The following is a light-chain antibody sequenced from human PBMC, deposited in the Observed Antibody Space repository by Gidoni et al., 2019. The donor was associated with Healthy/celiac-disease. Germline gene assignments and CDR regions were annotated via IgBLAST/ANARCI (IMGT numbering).Light chain of an antibody. CDR3: QAWDSSTEV. CDR1: KLGDKY. V-gene: IGLV3-1*01. J-gene: IGLJ2*01. Sequence: ELTQPPSVSVSPGQTASITCSGDKLGDKYACWYQQKPGQSPVLVIYQDSKRPSGIPERFSGSNSGNTATLTISGTQAMDEADYYCQAWDSSTEVFGGGTKLTVL. CDR2: QDS.